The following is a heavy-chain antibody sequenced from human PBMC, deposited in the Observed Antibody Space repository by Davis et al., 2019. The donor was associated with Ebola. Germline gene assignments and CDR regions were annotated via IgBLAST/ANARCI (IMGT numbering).Heavy chain of an antibody. CDR1: GFTFSSYW. CDR2: INSDGSST. J-gene: IGHJ4*02. Sequence: HTGGSLRLSCAASGFTFSSYWMHWVRQAPGKGLVWVSRINSDGSSTSYADSVKGRFTISRDNAKNTLYLQMNSLRAEDTAVYYCVKPLSSGWYVDWGRGTLVTVSS. CDR3: VKPLSSGWYVD. V-gene: IGHV3-74*01. D-gene: IGHD6-19*01.